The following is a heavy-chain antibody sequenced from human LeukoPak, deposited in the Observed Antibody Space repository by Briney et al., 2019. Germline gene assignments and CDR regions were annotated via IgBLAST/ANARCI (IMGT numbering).Heavy chain of an antibody. CDR1: GGSISSSSYY. J-gene: IGHJ4*02. Sequence: KTSETLSLTCTVSGGSISSSSYYWGWIRQPPGKGLEWIGSIYYSGSTYYNPSLKSRVTISVDTSKNQFSLKLSSVTAADTAVYYCATAMVVLAYFDYWGQGTLVTVSS. V-gene: IGHV4-39*07. CDR2: IYYSGST. CDR3: ATAMVVLAYFDY. D-gene: IGHD5-18*01.